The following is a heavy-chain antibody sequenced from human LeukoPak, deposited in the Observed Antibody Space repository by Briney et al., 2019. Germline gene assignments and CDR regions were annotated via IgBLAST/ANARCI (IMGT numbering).Heavy chain of an antibody. CDR1: GGSISSYY. CDR2: IYYSGST. V-gene: IGHV4-59*01. Sequence: SETLSLTCTVSGGSISSYYWSCIRQPPGKGLEWIGYIYYSGSTNYNPSLKSRVTISVDTSKNQFSLKLSSVTAADTAVYYCASHSSGYYAGADAFDIWGQGTMVTVSS. D-gene: IGHD3-22*01. CDR3: ASHSSGYYAGADAFDI. J-gene: IGHJ3*02.